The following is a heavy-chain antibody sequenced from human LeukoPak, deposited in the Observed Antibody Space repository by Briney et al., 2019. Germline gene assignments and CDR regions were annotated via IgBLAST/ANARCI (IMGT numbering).Heavy chain of an antibody. CDR2: INPNSGGT. CDR1: GYTFTSYY. V-gene: IGHV1-2*02. CDR3: ARGLRGSPAFDY. J-gene: IGHJ4*02. Sequence: ASVKVSCKASGYTFTSYYMHWVRQAPGQGLEWMGWINPNSGGTNYAQKFQGRVTMTRDTSISTAYMELSRLRSDDTAMYYCARGLRGSPAFDYWGQGTLVTVSS. D-gene: IGHD2-2*01.